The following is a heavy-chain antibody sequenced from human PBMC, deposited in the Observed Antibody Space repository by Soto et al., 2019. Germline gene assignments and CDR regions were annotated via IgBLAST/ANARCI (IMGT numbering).Heavy chain of an antibody. V-gene: IGHV1-69*13. CDR2: IKPISDIT. CDR1: GDTFGRFT. D-gene: IGHD3-9*01. Sequence: SVKVSCKASGDTFGRFTINWVRQAPGQGLEWMGGIKPISDITNYAQRFQGRVTFTADASTSTVYLELSSLRSEDTAMYYCARDPSTINKLIGVWFDPWGQGTLVTVS. J-gene: IGHJ5*02. CDR3: ARDPSTINKLIGVWFDP.